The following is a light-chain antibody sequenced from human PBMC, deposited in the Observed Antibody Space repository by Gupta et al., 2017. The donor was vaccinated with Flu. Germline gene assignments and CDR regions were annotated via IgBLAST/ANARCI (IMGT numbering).Light chain of an antibody. CDR3: QQNYSPPWA. V-gene: IGKV1-39*01. Sequence: DIHMTQSPSSLSASVGDRVTITCRASQNIVDYLNWYQQKPGEAPKLLVYGASSLQGGVPPRFSGSRSGTTFTLTISSLESADYGTYYCQQNYSPPWAFGQGTRVEIK. CDR1: QNIVDY. J-gene: IGKJ1*01. CDR2: GAS.